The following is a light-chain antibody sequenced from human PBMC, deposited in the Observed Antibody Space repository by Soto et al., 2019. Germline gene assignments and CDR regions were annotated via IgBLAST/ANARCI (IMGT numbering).Light chain of an antibody. CDR1: QSISSY. V-gene: IGKV1-39*01. CDR2: AAS. CDR3: QQSYGTPRT. Sequence: DIQMTQSPSSLSASVGDRVTITCRASQSISSYLNWYQQKPGKAPKLLIYAASSLQSGVPSRFSGSGFGTDFTLTFSILQPEDFATYYCQQSYGTPRTFGGGTKVNI. J-gene: IGKJ4*01.